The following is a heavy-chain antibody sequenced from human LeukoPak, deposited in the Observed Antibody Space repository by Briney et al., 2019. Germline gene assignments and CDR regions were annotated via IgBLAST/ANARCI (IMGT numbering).Heavy chain of an antibody. V-gene: IGHV1-69*05. Sequence: SVKVSCKASGGTFSSYAISWVRQAPGQGLEWMGRIIPIFGTANYAQKFQGRVTITTDESTSTAYMELSSLRSEDTAVYYCARDLGYYDILTGFDYWGQGTLVTVSS. CDR3: ARDLGYYDILTGFDY. CDR1: GGTFSSYA. D-gene: IGHD3-9*01. CDR2: IIPIFGTA. J-gene: IGHJ4*02.